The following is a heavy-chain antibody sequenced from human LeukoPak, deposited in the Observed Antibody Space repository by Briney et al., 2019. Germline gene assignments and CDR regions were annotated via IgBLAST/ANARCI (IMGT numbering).Heavy chain of an antibody. Sequence: ASVKVSCKASRYTFSNYDINWVRQATGQGLEWMGWMSPNSGNTGYAQKLQGRVSMTTDTSTSTAYMELRSLRSDDTAVYYCARDGGSSFDYWGQGTLVTVSS. J-gene: IGHJ4*02. D-gene: IGHD2-15*01. CDR1: RYTFSNYD. CDR2: MSPNSGNT. V-gene: IGHV1-8*01. CDR3: ARDGGSSFDY.